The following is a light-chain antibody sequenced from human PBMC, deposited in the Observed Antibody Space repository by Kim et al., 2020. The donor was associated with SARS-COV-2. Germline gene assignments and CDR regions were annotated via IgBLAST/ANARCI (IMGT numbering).Light chain of an antibody. CDR1: RSNIGAGYV. V-gene: IGLV1-40*01. Sequence: VTISSTGSRSNIGAGYVVHWYQQLPGAAPKLLIFGNNNRPSGVPDRFSGSKSGTSASLAITVLQAEDEADYYCQSYDSSLSGSRVFGGGTKVTVL. CDR2: GNN. CDR3: QSYDSSLSGSRV. J-gene: IGLJ3*02.